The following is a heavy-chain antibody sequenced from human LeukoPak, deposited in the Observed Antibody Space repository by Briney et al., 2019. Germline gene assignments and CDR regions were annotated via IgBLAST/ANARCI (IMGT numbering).Heavy chain of an antibody. CDR1: GFTFSSYG. J-gene: IGHJ4*02. CDR2: IWYDGSNK. Sequence: GGSLRLSCAASGFTFSSYGMHWVRQAPGKGLEWVAVIWYDGSNKYYADSVKGRFTISRDNSKNTLYLQMNSLRAEDTAVYYCARDRGHCSGGSCYWNYFDYWGQGTLVTVSS. D-gene: IGHD2-15*01. V-gene: IGHV3-33*01. CDR3: ARDRGHCSGGSCYWNYFDY.